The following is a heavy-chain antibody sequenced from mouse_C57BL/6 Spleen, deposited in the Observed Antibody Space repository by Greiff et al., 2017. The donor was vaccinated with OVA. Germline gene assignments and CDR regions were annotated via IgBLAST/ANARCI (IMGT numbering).Heavy chain of an antibody. CDR1: GFTFSSYA. J-gene: IGHJ2*01. Sequence: EVKLVESGGGLVKPGGSLKLSCAASGFTFSSYAMSWVRQTPEKRLEWVATISDGGSYTYYPDNVKGRFTISRANAKNNLYLQMSHLTSEDTAIYYCARRGGTYYFDYWGQGTTLTVSS. CDR3: ARRGGTYYFDY. CDR2: ISDGGSYT. V-gene: IGHV5-4*03. D-gene: IGHD4-1*01.